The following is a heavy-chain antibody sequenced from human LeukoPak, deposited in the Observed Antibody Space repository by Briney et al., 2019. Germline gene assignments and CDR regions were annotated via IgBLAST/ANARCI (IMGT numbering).Heavy chain of an antibody. V-gene: IGHV3-7*01. CDR3: ARDAIITMIVVVDAFDI. D-gene: IGHD3-22*01. CDR1: GFTFSSYW. CDR2: IKQDRSEK. J-gene: IGHJ3*02. Sequence: GGSLRLSCAASGFTFSSYWMSWVRQAPGKGLEWVANIKQDRSEKYYVDSVKGRFTTSRDNAKNSLYLQMNSLRAEDTAVYYCARDAIITMIVVVDAFDIRGQGTMVTVSS.